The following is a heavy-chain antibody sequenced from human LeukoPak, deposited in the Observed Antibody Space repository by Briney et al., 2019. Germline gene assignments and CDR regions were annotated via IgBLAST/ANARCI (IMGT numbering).Heavy chain of an antibody. CDR3: ARVRPGYYYYMDV. J-gene: IGHJ6*03. CDR2: IYYSGST. D-gene: IGHD3-10*01. V-gene: IGHV4-59*01. Sequence: SETLSLTCTVSGGSISSYYWSWIRQPPGKGLEWIGYIYYSGSTNYNPSLRSRVTISVDTSKNQFSLKLSSVTAADTAVYYCARVRPGYYYYMDVWGKGTTVTISS. CDR1: GGSISSYY.